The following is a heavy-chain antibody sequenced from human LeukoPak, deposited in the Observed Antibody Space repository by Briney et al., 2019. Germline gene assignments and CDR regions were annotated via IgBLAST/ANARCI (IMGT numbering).Heavy chain of an antibody. J-gene: IGHJ4*02. Sequence: GGSLRLSCAASGFTFSAYALHWVRQAPGKGLEWMAVIASDESFIQYAESVKGRFTISRDTSKNTLYLQLNSLRPEDTATYYCAREKSNGDCKFDYWGQGTLVTVSS. CDR2: IASDESFI. CDR1: GFTFSAYA. D-gene: IGHD2-21*02. V-gene: IGHV3-30-3*01. CDR3: AREKSNGDCKFDY.